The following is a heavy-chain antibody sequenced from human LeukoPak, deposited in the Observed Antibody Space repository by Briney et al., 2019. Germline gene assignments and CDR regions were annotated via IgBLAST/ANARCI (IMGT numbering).Heavy chain of an antibody. D-gene: IGHD3-10*01. CDR1: GGSISSYY. Sequence: PSETLSLTCTVSGGSISSYYWSWIRQPPGKGLEWIGYIYYSGSTNYNPSLKSRVTISVDTSKNQFSLKLSSVTAADTAVYYCARAGLLGGSHDFDYWDQGTLVTVSS. CDR2: IYYSGST. V-gene: IGHV4-59*01. CDR3: ARAGLLGGSHDFDY. J-gene: IGHJ4*02.